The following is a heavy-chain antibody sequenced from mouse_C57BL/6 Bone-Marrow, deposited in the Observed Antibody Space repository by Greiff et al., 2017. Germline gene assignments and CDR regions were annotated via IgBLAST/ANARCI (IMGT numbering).Heavy chain of an antibody. V-gene: IGHV1-81*01. Sequence: VQLQQSGAELARPGASVKLSCKASGYTFTSYGISWVKQRTGQGLEWIGEIYPRSGNTYYNEKFKGKATLTADKSSSTAYMEIRSLTSEDSAVYFCAREGDYYGSSYGDYWGQGTALTVSS. CDR2: IYPRSGNT. CDR1: GYTFTSYG. D-gene: IGHD1-1*01. J-gene: IGHJ2*01. CDR3: AREGDYYGSSYGDY.